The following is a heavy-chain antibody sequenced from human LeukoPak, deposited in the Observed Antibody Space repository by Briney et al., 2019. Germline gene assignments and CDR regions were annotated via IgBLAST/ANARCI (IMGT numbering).Heavy chain of an antibody. CDR2: INHSGST. CDR1: GGSFSGYY. D-gene: IGHD1-26*01. V-gene: IGHV4-34*01. Sequence: SETLSLTCAVYGGSFSGYYWSWIRQPPGKGLEWIGEINHSGSTNYNPSLKSRVTISVDTSKNQFSLKLSSVTAADTAVYYCARHFHGGVGATTPYYYYYYMDVWGKGTTVTISS. CDR3: ARHFHGGVGATTPYYYYYYMDV. J-gene: IGHJ6*03.